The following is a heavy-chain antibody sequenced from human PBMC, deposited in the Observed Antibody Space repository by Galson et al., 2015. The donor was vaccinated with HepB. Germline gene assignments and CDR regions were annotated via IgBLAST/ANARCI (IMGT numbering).Heavy chain of an antibody. D-gene: IGHD3-9*01. CDR1: GFTFRNYA. CDR3: VKERDTVTGFFFLGSCFDP. V-gene: IGHV3-64D*06. CDR2: ISSYGGGA. Sequence: SLRLSCAASGFTFRNYAIDRVRQAPGKGLEYVSGISSYGGGAYYADSVRGRFTISRDNSNNTLFLEMRSLRPEDTAVYYCVKERDTVTGFFFLGSCFDPWGQGTLVTVSS. J-gene: IGHJ5*02.